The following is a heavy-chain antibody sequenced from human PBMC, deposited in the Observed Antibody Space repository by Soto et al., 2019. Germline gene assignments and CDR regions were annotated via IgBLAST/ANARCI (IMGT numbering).Heavy chain of an antibody. CDR3: ARPAAAGTYLDY. V-gene: IGHV4-4*02. CDR2: IYHSGST. D-gene: IGHD6-13*01. J-gene: IGHJ4*02. Sequence: QVQLQESGPGLVKPSGTLTLTCAVSGGSISSSNWWSWVRQPPGKGLEWIGEIYHSGSTNYNPSPKSRLXXXVXXSKNQFSLKLSSVTAADTAVYYCARPAAAGTYLDYWGQGTLVTVSS. CDR1: GGSISSSNW.